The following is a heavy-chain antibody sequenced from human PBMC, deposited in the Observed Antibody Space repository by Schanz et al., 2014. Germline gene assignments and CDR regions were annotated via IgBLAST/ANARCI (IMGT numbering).Heavy chain of an antibody. J-gene: IGHJ4*02. CDR2: ILGLASTT. D-gene: IGHD6-13*01. CDR3: ARGLIAAAGGAFDY. CDR1: GFSFSSYA. V-gene: IGHV3-23*01. Sequence: EVQLLESGGGLVEPGGSLRLSCAASGFSFSSYAMGWVRQARGKGLEWVSAILGLASTTYYADSVRGRFTMSRDNSKNTLYLQMNSLRAGDAAVYYCARGLIAAAGGAFDYWGQGTLVTVSS.